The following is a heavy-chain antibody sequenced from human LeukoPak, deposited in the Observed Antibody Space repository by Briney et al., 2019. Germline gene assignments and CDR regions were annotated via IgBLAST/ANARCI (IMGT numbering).Heavy chain of an antibody. CDR1: GFTFSSYS. CDR3: ARDISGGRNFDPPLDY. V-gene: IGHV3-48*04. CDR2: ISSSSSTI. J-gene: IGHJ4*02. Sequence: GGSLRLSCAASGFTFSSYSMNWVRQAPGKGLEWVSYISSSSSTIYYADSVKGRFTISRDNAKNSVYLQMNSLRAEDTAVYYCARDISGGRNFDPPLDYWGQGTLVTVSS. D-gene: IGHD3-9*01.